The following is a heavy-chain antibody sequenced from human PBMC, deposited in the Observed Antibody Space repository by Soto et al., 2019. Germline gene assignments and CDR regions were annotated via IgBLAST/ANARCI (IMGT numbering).Heavy chain of an antibody. CDR3: ARQGYSGSLW. CDR2: IIPIIGKP. V-gene: IGHV1-69*02. J-gene: IGHJ4*02. Sequence: QVQLVQSGAEVKKPGSSVKVSCKASGGTFSSYTIHWVRQAPGQGLEWMGKIIPIIGKPDYAQQFQGRLAITADRSTRTAYMELNSLRSEDTAVYYCARQGYSGSLWWGLGSLVTVSS. D-gene: IGHD5-12*01. CDR1: GGTFSSYT.